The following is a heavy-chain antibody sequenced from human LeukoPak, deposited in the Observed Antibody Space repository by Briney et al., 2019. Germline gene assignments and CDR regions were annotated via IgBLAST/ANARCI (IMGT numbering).Heavy chain of an antibody. CDR1: GFTVSSNY. J-gene: IGHJ4*02. Sequence: PGGSLRLSCAVSGFTVSSNYMSWVRQAPGKGLEWVSVIYSGGTTYYADFVKGRFTISRDNSKNTLYLQMNSLRVEDTAVYYCAREAIVANLTDYWGQGTLVTVSS. V-gene: IGHV3-66*01. CDR3: AREAIVANLTDY. D-gene: IGHD5-12*01. CDR2: IYSGGTT.